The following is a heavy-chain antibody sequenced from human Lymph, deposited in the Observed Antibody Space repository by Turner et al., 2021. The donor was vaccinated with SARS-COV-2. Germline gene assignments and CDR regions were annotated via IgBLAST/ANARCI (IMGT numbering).Heavy chain of an antibody. CDR1: GYTFTSYD. Sequence: QVQLVQSGAEVKKPGASVKVSCKASGYTFTSYDINWVRQATGQGLEWMGWMNPKSGNTGYAQKFQGRVTMTRNISISTAYMELSTLRSEDTAVYYCARGRYSGGGMDVWGQGTTVTVSS. CDR3: ARGRYSGGGMDV. V-gene: IGHV1-8*01. J-gene: IGHJ6*02. CDR2: MNPKSGNT. D-gene: IGHD1-26*01.